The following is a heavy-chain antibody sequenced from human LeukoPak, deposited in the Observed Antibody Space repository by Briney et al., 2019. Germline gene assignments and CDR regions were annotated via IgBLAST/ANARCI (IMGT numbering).Heavy chain of an antibody. D-gene: IGHD3-10*01. CDR3: ARDLYYYGSGSLPDY. CDR2: ISYDGSNK. Sequence: GGSLRLSCAASGFTFSNYAMRWVRQPPGKGLEWVALISYDGSNKYYADSVKGRFTISRDNSKNTMYLQMNSLRAEDTAVYYCARDLYYYGSGSLPDYWGQGTLVTVSS. CDR1: GFTFSNYA. J-gene: IGHJ4*02. V-gene: IGHV3-30-3*01.